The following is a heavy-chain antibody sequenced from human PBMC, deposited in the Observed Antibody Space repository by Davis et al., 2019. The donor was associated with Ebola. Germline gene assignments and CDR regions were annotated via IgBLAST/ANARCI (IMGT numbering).Heavy chain of an antibody. CDR1: GYTFTSYG. V-gene: IGHV1-69*04. Sequence: SVKVSCKASGYTFTSYGISWVRQAPGQGLEWMGRIIPILGIANYAQKFQGRVTITADKSTSTAYMELRSLRSDDTAVYYCARDSRVGAFDIWGQGTMVTVSS. CDR3: ARDSRVGAFDI. CDR2: IIPILGIA. D-gene: IGHD3-16*01. J-gene: IGHJ3*02.